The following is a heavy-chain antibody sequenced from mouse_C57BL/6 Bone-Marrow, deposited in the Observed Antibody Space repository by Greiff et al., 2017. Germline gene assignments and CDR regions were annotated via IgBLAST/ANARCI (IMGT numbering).Heavy chain of an antibody. CDR3: ARLGERPYYFDY. D-gene: IGHD1-2*01. V-gene: IGHV1-69*01. J-gene: IGHJ2*01. Sequence: VQLQQPGAELVMPGASVKLSCKASGYTFTSYWMHWVKQRPGQGREWIGEIDPSDSYTNYHQKFKGKATLTVDKSSSTAYMQLSSLTSEDYAVYYCARLGERPYYFDYWGQGTTLTVAS. CDR1: GYTFTSYW. CDR2: IDPSDSYT.